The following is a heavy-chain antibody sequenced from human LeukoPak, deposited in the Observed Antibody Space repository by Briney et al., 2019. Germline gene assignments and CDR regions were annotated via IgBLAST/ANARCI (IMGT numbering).Heavy chain of an antibody. V-gene: IGHV1-69*05. CDR3: VSGSSNWARN. D-gene: IGHD7-27*01. Sequence: SVKVSCKASGGTFSRYAISWVRQAPGQGLEWMGGIIPIFGTANYAQKFQGRVTITTDESTSTAYMELSSLRSEDTAVYYCVSGSSNWARNWGQGTLVTVSS. CDR2: IIPIFGTA. J-gene: IGHJ4*02. CDR1: GGTFSRYA.